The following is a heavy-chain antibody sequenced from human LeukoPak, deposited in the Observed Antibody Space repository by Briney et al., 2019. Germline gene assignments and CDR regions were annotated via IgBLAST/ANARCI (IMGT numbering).Heavy chain of an antibody. CDR3: AKDSGTYAFDY. CDR1: GFTFSNYW. J-gene: IGHJ4*02. CDR2: IKQDGSEI. Sequence: GGSLRLSCAASGFTFSNYWMTWVRQAPGKGLEWVAKIKQDGSEIYYVDSVTGRSTISRDNAKNSLFLQMNSLRAEDTAVYYCAKDSGTYAFDYWGQGTLVTVSS. V-gene: IGHV3-7*04. D-gene: IGHD1-26*01.